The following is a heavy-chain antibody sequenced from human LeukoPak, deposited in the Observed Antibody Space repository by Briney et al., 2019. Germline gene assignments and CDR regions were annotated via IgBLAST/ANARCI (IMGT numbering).Heavy chain of an antibody. CDR3: ARQRFLVTSGRGQYYFDY. CDR2: IYTSGST. Sequence: PSETQSLTCTVSGGSISSYYWSWIRQPPGKGLEWIGYIYTSGSTNYNPSLKSRVTISVDTSKNQFSLKLSSVTAADTAVYYCARQRFLVTSGRGQYYFDYWGQGTLVTVSS. D-gene: IGHD4-17*01. V-gene: IGHV4-4*09. J-gene: IGHJ4*02. CDR1: GGSISSYY.